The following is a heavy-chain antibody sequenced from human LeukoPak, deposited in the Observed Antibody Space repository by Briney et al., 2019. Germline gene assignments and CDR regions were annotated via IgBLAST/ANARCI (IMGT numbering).Heavy chain of an antibody. CDR1: GFTFSSYW. D-gene: IGHD3-10*01. V-gene: IGHV3-7*01. CDR2: IKQDGSEK. CDR3: ARDRERLLWFGESYYFDY. J-gene: IGHJ4*02. Sequence: PGGSLRLSCAASGFTFSSYWMSWVRQAPGKGLEWVANIKQDGSEKYYVDSVKGRFTISRDNAKNSLYLQMNSLRDEDTAVYYCARDRERLLWFGESYYFDYWGQGTLVTVSS.